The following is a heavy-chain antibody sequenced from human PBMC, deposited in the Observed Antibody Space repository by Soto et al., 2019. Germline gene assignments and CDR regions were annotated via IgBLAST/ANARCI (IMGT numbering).Heavy chain of an antibody. CDR1: GGSFSTYG. CDR2: IIPIFRSA. Sequence: QVQLVQSGAEVKKPGSSVKVSCKASGGSFSTYGISWVRQAPGQGLEWMGRIIPIFRSAHYTQKLQGRVTITADRSTGIVYMELSSVRSEDTAVYYCARDGISISFDYWGQGTLVTVSS. J-gene: IGHJ4*02. V-gene: IGHV1-69*06. D-gene: IGHD3-3*02. CDR3: ARDGISISFDY.